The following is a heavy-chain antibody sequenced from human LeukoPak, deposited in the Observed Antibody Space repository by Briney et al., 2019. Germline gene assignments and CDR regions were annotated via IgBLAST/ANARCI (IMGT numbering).Heavy chain of an antibody. CDR3: AKNQMGYSYGPNWFDP. CDR2: ISGSGGST. J-gene: IGHJ5*02. V-gene: IGHV3-23*01. CDR1: GFTFSSYA. Sequence: GGSLRLSCAASGFTFSSYAMSWVRQAPGKGLEWVSAISGSGGSTYYADSVKGRFTISRDNSKNTLYLQMNSLRAEDTAVYYCAKNQMGYSYGPNWFDPRGQGTLVTVSS. D-gene: IGHD5-18*01.